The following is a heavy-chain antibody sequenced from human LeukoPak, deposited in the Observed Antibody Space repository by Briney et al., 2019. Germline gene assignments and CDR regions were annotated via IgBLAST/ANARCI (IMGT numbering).Heavy chain of an antibody. CDR2: ICSSSSTI. J-gene: IGHJ4*02. V-gene: IGHV3-48*01. Sequence: GGSLRLSCAASGFTFSSYSMNWVRQAPGKGLEWVSYICSSSSTIYYADSVKGRFTISRDNAKNSLYLQMNSLRAEDTAVYYCARDQIRGSIDYWGQGTLVTVSS. CDR3: ARDQIRGSIDY. CDR1: GFTFSSYS.